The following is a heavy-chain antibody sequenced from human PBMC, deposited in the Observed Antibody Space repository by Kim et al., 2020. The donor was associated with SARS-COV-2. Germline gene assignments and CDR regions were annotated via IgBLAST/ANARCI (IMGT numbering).Heavy chain of an antibody. J-gene: IGHJ3*02. D-gene: IGHD6-13*01. CDR3: ARLPRPGIAAAVGAFDI. CDR2: IIPIFGTA. V-gene: IGHV1-69*13. Sequence: SVKVSCKASGGTFSSYAISWVRQAPGQGLEWMGGIIPIFGTANYAQKFQGRVTITADESTSTAYMELSSLRSEDTAVYYCARLPRPGIAAAVGAFDIWGQGTMVTVSS. CDR1: GGTFSSYA.